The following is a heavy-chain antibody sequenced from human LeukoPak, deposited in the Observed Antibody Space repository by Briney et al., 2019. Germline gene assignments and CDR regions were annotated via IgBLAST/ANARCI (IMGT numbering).Heavy chain of an antibody. CDR1: GFTFSSYA. J-gene: IGHJ6*03. Sequence: EGSLRLSCAASGFTFSSYAMSWVRQAPGKGLEWVSAIRGSDSSTYYADSVKGRFTISRDNSKNTLYLPMNSLRAEDTAVYYCAKGSSSGWSYYYYYMDVWGKGTTVTVSS. V-gene: IGHV3-23*01. CDR3: AKGSSSGWSYYYYYMDV. CDR2: IRGSDSST. D-gene: IGHD6-19*01.